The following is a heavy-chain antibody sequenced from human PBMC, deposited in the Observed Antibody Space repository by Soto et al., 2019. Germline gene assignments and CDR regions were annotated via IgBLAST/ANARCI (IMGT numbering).Heavy chain of an antibody. CDR2: ISGSGGST. V-gene: IGHV3-23*01. D-gene: IGHD5-12*01. CDR1: GFTFSSYA. CDR3: AKDGYSGYEGAMDV. Sequence: PGGSLRLSCAASGFTFSSYAMSWVRQAPGKGLEWVSAISGSGGSTYYADSVKGRFTISRDNSKNTLYLQMNSLRAEDTAVYYCAKDGYSGYEGAMDVWGQGTTVTVSS. J-gene: IGHJ6*02.